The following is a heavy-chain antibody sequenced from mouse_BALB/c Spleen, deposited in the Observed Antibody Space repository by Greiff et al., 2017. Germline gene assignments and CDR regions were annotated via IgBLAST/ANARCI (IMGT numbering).Heavy chain of an antibody. CDR3: ARQITTGFDY. J-gene: IGHJ2*01. Sequence: EVQGVESGGGLVKPGGSLKLSCAASGFTFSSYAMSWVRQTPEKRLEWVASISSGGSTYYPDSVKGRFTISRDNARNILYLQMSSLRSEDTAMYYCARQITTGFDYWGQGTTLTVSS. CDR1: GFTFSSYA. CDR2: ISSGGST. V-gene: IGHV5-6-5*01. D-gene: IGHD1-1*01.